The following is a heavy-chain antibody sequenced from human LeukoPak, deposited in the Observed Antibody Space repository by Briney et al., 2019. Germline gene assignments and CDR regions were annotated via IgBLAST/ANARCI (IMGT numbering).Heavy chain of an antibody. V-gene: IGHV3-33*08. CDR1: GFTFSSFG. Sequence: GGSLRLSCAASGFTFSSFGMHWVRQAPGKGLEWVAVIWYDGSNKYYADSVKGRFTISRDNSKNTLYLQMNSLRAEDTAVYYCARDIFSYAELLYGMDVWGQGTTVTVSS. CDR2: IWYDGSNK. CDR3: ARDIFSYAELLYGMDV. J-gene: IGHJ6*02. D-gene: IGHD2-8*01.